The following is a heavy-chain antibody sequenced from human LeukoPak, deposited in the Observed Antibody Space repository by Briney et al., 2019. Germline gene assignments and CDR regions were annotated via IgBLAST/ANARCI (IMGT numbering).Heavy chain of an antibody. CDR2: IYHSGST. V-gene: IGHV4-30-2*01. Sequence: PSETLSLTCTVSGGSISSGGYYWSWIRQPPGKGLEWIGYIYHSGSTYYNPSLKSRVTISVDRSKNQFSLKLSSVTAADTAVYYCARRGLGEPGGGNAFDIWGQGTMVTVSS. J-gene: IGHJ3*02. D-gene: IGHD3-10*01. CDR3: ARRGLGEPGGGNAFDI. CDR1: GGSISSGGYY.